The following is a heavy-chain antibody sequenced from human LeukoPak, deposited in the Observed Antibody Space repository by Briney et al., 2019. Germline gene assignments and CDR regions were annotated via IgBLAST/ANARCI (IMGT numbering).Heavy chain of an antibody. D-gene: IGHD1-20*01. J-gene: IGHJ6*03. CDR2: IYYSGST. CDR3: ASGITGNSNRPKKNPTTGNYYYMDV. V-gene: IGHV4-39*07. Sequence: HPSETLSLTCTVSGGSISSSSYYWGWIRQPPGKGLEWIGSIYYSGSTNYNPSLKSRVTISVDTSKNQFSLKLSSVTAADTAVYYCASGITGNSNRPKKNPTTGNYYYMDVWGKGTTVTVSS. CDR1: GGSISSSSYY.